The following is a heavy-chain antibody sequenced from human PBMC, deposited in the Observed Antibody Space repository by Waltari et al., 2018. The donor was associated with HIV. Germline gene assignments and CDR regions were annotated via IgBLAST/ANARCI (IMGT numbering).Heavy chain of an antibody. D-gene: IGHD5-18*01. J-gene: IGHJ3*02. CDR1: GFSFSTYS. CDR2: ISTSSSTI. CDR3: ARDRNSRGAFEI. V-gene: IGHV3-48*01. Sequence: EVQLLASGGGLVQPGVSLSLSCAASGFSFSTYSMSWVRQAPGKGLEWVSYISTSSSTIYYADSVKGRFTISRDNAKNSLYLQMNSLRAEDTAVYYCARDRNSRGAFEIWGQGTMVTVSS.